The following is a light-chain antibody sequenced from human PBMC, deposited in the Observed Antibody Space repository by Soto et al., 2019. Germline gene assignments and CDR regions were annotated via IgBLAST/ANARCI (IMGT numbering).Light chain of an antibody. J-gene: IGKJ1*01. CDR2: LGS. CDR3: MQALQTPWT. V-gene: IGKV2-28*01. CDR1: QSLLHSNGYNY. Sequence: DIVMTQSPLSLPVTPGEPASISCRSSQSLLHSNGYNYLDWYLQKPGQSPQLLIYLGSNRASGGPDRFSGSGSGTDFTLKISRVEAEDVGVYYCMQALQTPWTRGQGTMVEIK.